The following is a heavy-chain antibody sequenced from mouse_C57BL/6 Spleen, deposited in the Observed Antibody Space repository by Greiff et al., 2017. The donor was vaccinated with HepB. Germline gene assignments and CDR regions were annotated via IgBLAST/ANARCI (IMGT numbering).Heavy chain of an antibody. CDR3: ARESTIVTHYAMDY. V-gene: IGHV5-4*01. J-gene: IGHJ4*01. CDR2: ISDGGSYT. CDR1: GFTFSSYA. D-gene: IGHD2-5*01. Sequence: EVQLVESGGGLVKPGGSLKLSCAASGFTFSSYAMSWVRQTPEKRLEWVATISDGGSYTYYPDNVKGRFTISRDNAKNNLYLQMSHLKSEDTAMYYCARESTIVTHYAMDYWGQGTSVTVSS.